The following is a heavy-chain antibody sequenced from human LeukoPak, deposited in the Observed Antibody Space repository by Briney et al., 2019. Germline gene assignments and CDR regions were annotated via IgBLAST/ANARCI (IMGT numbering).Heavy chain of an antibody. J-gene: IGHJ4*02. CDR2: ISSNGGST. Sequence: GGSLRLSCAASGFTFSSYAMHWVRQAPGKGLEYVSAISSNGGSTYYANSVKGRFTISRDNSKNTLYLQMGSLRAEDMAVYYCARAVRYYYDSSGYYVPLIQGIDSWGQGTLATVSS. V-gene: IGHV3-64*01. D-gene: IGHD3-22*01. CDR3: ARAVRYYYDSSGYYVPLIQGIDS. CDR1: GFTFSSYA.